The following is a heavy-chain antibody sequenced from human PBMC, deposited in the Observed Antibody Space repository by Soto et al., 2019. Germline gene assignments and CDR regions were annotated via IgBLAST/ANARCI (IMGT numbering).Heavy chain of an antibody. CDR2: IYYSGST. CDR3: ARDASIAVAGTFIYFDY. J-gene: IGHJ4*02. CDR1: GGSISSGGYY. Sequence: QVQMQESGPGLVKPSQTLSLTCTVSGGSISSGGYYWSWIRQHPGKGLEWIGYIYYSGSTYYNPSLKCGVTISVDTSKNQVSLKLSSVTAAATAVYYCARDASIAVAGTFIYFDYWGQGTLVTVST. D-gene: IGHD6-19*01. V-gene: IGHV4-31*03.